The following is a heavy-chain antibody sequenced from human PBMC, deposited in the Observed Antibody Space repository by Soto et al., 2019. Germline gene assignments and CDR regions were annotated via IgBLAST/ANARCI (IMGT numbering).Heavy chain of an antibody. Sequence: GGSLRLSCAASGFTFSSYGMHWVRQAPGKGLEWVAVISYDVSNKYYADSVKGRFTISRDNSKNTLYLQMNSLRAEDTAVYYCAKAWGLERRRALRYYYGMDVWGQGNTVTVSS. CDR1: GFTFSSYG. CDR2: ISYDVSNK. D-gene: IGHD1-1*01. J-gene: IGHJ6*02. CDR3: AKAWGLERRRALRYYYGMDV. V-gene: IGHV3-30*18.